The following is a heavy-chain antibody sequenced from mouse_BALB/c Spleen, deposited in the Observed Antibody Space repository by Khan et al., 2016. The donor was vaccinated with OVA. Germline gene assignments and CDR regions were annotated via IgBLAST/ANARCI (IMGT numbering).Heavy chain of an antibody. V-gene: IGHV3-2*02. J-gene: IGHJ2*01. CDR2: ISYSGVT. CDR3: ARGNYYGYYFDY. D-gene: IGHD1-1*01. Sequence: EVQLVESGPGLVKPSQSLSLTCTVTGYSITSGYAWNWIRQFPGNKLEWMGYISYSGVTSYTPSLKSRISITRDTSKNQFFLQLTSVTTEDTATYYCARGNYYGYYFDYWGQGTTLTVS. CDR1: GYSITSGYA.